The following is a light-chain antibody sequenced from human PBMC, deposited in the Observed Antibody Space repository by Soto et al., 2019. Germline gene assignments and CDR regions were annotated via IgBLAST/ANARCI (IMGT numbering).Light chain of an antibody. CDR2: GAS. Sequence: EIVMTQSPATLSASPGERVTLSCGASQSVGNNLAWYQQKPGQAPRLLLYGASTRATDIPDRISGSGSGTDFTLTISRLEPEDFAVYYCQHYGSTPWSFGQGTKVDIK. CDR3: QHYGSTPWS. J-gene: IGKJ1*01. CDR1: QSVGNN. V-gene: IGKV3-20*01.